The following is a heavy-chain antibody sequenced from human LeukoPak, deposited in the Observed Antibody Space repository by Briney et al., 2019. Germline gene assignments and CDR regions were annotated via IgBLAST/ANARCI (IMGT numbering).Heavy chain of an antibody. CDR3: VKDSGGAAAT. CDR2: IFHSGST. CDR1: GGSITTRNW. J-gene: IGHJ4*02. D-gene: IGHD6-13*01. Sequence: SETLSLTCDVSGGSITTRNWWSWVRQPPGKGLEWIGEIFHSGSTTYNPSLMSRVTISVDKSKNQFSLNVSSVTAADTAVYYCVKDSGGAAATWGQGTLVIVSS. V-gene: IGHV4-4*02.